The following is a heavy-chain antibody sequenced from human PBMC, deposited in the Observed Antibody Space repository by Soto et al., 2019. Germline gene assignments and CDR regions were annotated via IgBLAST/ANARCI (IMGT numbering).Heavy chain of an antibody. CDR2: ISARGGSL. Sequence: EVQLLESGGGLVQPGGSLRLSCAASGFSFSSYAMVWVRQAPGKGLEWVSVISARGGSLYFADSVKGRFTISRDNSKNVLSLEMNSLRAEDTAPYFCAKGSIEYRASVDNWGQGTLVVVSS. V-gene: IGHV3-23*01. J-gene: IGHJ4*02. CDR3: AKGSIEYRASVDN. CDR1: GFSFSSYA. D-gene: IGHD5-12*01.